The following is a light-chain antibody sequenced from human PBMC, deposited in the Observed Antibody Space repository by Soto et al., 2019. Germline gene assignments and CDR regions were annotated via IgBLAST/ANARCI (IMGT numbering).Light chain of an antibody. CDR1: SSDVGAYNY. CDR3: CSYAGSYTFVV. Sequence: QSVLTQPRSVSGSPGQSVAISCTGTSSDVGAYNYVSWYQQHPGKAPKLIIYDVTQRPSGVPDRFSGSKSGNAASLTISGLQAEDEADYYCCSYAGSYTFVVFGGGTKLTVL. J-gene: IGLJ2*01. CDR2: DVT. V-gene: IGLV2-11*01.